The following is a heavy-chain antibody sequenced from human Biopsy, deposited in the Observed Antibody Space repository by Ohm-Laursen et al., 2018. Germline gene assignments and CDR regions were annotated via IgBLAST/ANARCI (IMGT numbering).Heavy chain of an antibody. CDR1: GGSISSDY. CDR2: IYYSGST. CDR3: ARATNSTGWPYYYFYGMDV. J-gene: IGHJ6*02. Sequence: GTLSLTCTVSGGSISSDYWSWIRQTPGKGLEWIGYIYYSGSTNYNPSLKTRVTISVDTSKNQFSLRLNSVTAADTAVYYCARATNSTGWPYYYFYGMDVWGQGTTVTVSS. V-gene: IGHV4-59*01. D-gene: IGHD2/OR15-2a*01.